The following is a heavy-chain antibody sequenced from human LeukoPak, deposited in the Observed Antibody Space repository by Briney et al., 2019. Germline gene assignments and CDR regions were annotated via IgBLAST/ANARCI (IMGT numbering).Heavy chain of an antibody. CDR3: ARPVKGAFFYYYMDV. V-gene: IGHV1-18*01. Sequence: TSVKVSCKASIYTLPNFGLTWVRQAPGQGLEWLGWISTYNGNTQYAHKFQGRLTLTTDTSTKTVFMELRNLRYNDTGVYYCARPVKGAFFYYYMDVWGKGTTVTVSS. CDR1: IYTLPNFG. J-gene: IGHJ6*03. CDR2: ISTYNGNT.